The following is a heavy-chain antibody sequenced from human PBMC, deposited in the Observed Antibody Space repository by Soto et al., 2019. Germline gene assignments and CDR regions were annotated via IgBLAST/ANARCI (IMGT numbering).Heavy chain of an antibody. Sequence: ASVKVSCKASGYTFTSYAMHWVRQAPGQRLEWMGWINAGNGNTKYSQKFQGRVTITRDTSASTAYMELSSLRSEDTAVYNCARQTYYYDSSGYYLAYWGQGTLVTVSS. CDR2: INAGNGNT. V-gene: IGHV1-3*01. D-gene: IGHD3-22*01. J-gene: IGHJ4*02. CDR3: ARQTYYYDSSGYYLAY. CDR1: GYTFTSYA.